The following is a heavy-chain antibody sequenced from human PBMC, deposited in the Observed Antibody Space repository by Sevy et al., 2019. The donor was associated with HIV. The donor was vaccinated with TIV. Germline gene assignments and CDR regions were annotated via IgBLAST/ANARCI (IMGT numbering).Heavy chain of an antibody. Sequence: GGSLRLSCAASGFTFSTYPMNWVRQAPGKGLEWVSSISFSSNYIHYADSVKGRFTIFRDNAKNSVYLQMNSLRVEDTAVYYCARPYGSGSWEAFDLWGQGTLVTVSS. CDR1: GFTFSTYP. J-gene: IGHJ3*01. CDR3: ARPYGSGSWEAFDL. V-gene: IGHV3-21*01. D-gene: IGHD3-10*01. CDR2: ISFSSNYI.